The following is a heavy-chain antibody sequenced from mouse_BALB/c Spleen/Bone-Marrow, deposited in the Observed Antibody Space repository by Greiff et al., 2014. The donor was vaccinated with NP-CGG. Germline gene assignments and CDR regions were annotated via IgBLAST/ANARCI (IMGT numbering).Heavy chain of an antibody. J-gene: IGHJ4*01. CDR2: INSGGTNT. V-gene: IGHV5-6*01. Sequence: EVQLVESGGDLVYPGGSLKLSCAASGFTFSSYGMSWVRQTPDTRLEWVATINSGGTNTYYPDSMKGRFTISRDNAKNNLYLQMSSLRSEDTAMYYCTRRGIYDERTAMDYWGRGTSVTVSS. CDR1: GFTFSSYG. D-gene: IGHD2-12*01. CDR3: TRRGIYDERTAMDY.